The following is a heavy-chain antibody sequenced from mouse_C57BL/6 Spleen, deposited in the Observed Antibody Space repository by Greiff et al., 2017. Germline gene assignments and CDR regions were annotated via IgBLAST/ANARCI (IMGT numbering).Heavy chain of an antibody. D-gene: IGHD1-1*01. CDR3: ARSLFITTVVATGYFDY. CDR1: GYTFTSYT. Sequence: QVQLQQSGAELARPGASVKMSCKASGYTFTSYTMHWVKQRPGQGLEWIGYINPSSGYTKYNQKFKDKATLTADKSSSTAYMQLSSLTSEDSAVYYCARSLFITTVVATGYFDYWGQGTTLTVSS. V-gene: IGHV1-4*01. J-gene: IGHJ2*01. CDR2: INPSSGYT.